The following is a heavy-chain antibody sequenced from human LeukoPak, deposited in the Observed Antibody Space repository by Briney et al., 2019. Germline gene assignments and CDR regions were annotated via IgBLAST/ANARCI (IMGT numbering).Heavy chain of an antibody. CDR3: AKDQGYCSSTSCYVDY. CDR2: ISGSGGST. CDR1: GFTFSSYA. J-gene: IGHJ4*02. Sequence: PGGSLRLSCAASGFTFSSYAMSWVRQAPGKGLEWVSAISGSGGSTYYADSVKGRFTISRDNSKNTLYLQMNSLRAEDTAVYYCAKDQGYCSSTSCYVDYWGQGTLVTVSS. V-gene: IGHV3-23*01. D-gene: IGHD2-2*01.